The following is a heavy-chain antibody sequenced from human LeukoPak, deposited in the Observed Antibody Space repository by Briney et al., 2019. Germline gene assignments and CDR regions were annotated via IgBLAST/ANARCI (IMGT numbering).Heavy chain of an antibody. CDR1: GGSISTYL. J-gene: IGHJ3*02. CDR3: TRDLYYYDSRRDAFDI. D-gene: IGHD3-22*01. CDR2: ISPSGNT. V-gene: IGHV4-4*07. Sequence: SGTLSLTCTVSGGSISTYLWSWIRQPAGKGLEWIGRISPSGNTDYNPSLESRVTMSIDTSNNRFSLTLTSVTAADTAVYYCTRDLYYYDSRRDAFDIWGQGTMATVSS.